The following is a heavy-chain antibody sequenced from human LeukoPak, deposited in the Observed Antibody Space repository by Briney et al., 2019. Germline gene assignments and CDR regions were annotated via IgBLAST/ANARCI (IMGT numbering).Heavy chain of an antibody. CDR2: ISGTSYYT. J-gene: IGHJ6*02. CDR3: ARVTLSGTLSTGMDV. CDR1: GFTFDDYA. Sequence: GGSLRLSCAASGFTFDDYAMHWVRQAPGKGLEWVSSISGTSYYTYYADSVKGRFTISRDNAKNSLSLQMNSLRAEDTAVYYCARVTLSGTLSTGMDVWGPGTTVTVSS. D-gene: IGHD1-26*01. V-gene: IGHV3-21*01.